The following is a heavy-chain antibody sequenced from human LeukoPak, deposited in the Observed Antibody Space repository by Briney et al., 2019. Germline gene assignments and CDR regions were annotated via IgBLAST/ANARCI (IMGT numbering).Heavy chain of an antibody. CDR2: IVVGSGNT. Sequence: SVKVSCKASGFIFSSSTMQGVRPARGQRLEWIGWIVVGSGNTNYAQKFQERLTITRDMSTSTAYMELSSLRSEDTAVYYCAADLGLGTYHVGYGLAEEDCWGQGTLVTVSS. J-gene: IGHJ4*02. CDR1: GFIFSSST. CDR3: AADLGLGTYHVGYGLAEEDC. V-gene: IGHV1-58*02. D-gene: IGHD7-27*01.